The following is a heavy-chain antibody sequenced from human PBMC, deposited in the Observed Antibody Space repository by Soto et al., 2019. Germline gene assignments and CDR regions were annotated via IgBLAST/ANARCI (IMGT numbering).Heavy chain of an antibody. CDR3: ARGAVYSSSWVSGYYYYYGMDV. D-gene: IGHD6-6*01. CDR2: ISYDGSNK. V-gene: IGHV3-30-3*01. CDR1: GFTFSSYA. J-gene: IGHJ6*02. Sequence: GGSLRLSCAASGFTFSSYAMHWVRQAPGKGLEWVAVISYDGSNKYYADSVKGRFTISRDDSKNMLYLQMNSLRAEDTAVYYCARGAVYSSSWVSGYYYYYGMDVWGQGTTLTVSS.